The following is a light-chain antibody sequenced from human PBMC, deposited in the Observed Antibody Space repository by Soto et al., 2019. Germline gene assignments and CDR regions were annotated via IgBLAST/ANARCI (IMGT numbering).Light chain of an antibody. CDR3: SSFTNSSPLGV. CDR1: SSDVGSYNY. CDR2: DVD. Sequence: QSVLTQPASVSGSPGQSITISCTGTSSDVGSYNYVSWYQHHPGKAPKLVIYDVDDRPSGVSNRFSGSKSGNTASLTISGLQAEDEADYYCSSFTNSSPLGVFGTGTKLTV. J-gene: IGLJ1*01. V-gene: IGLV2-14*03.